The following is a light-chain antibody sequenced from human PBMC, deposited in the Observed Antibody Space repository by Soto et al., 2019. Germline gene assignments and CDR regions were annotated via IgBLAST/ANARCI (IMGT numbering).Light chain of an antibody. J-gene: IGLJ1*01. CDR1: SSDVGGYNY. CDR2: DVS. Sequence: SALTQPASVSGSPGQSITISCTGTSSDVGGYNYVSWYQQHPGKAPKLMIYDVSNRPSGVSNRFSGSKSGKTASPTISGLQAEDEADYYCSSYTSSSTLLYVFGTGTKLTVL. V-gene: IGLV2-14*01. CDR3: SSYTSSSTLLYV.